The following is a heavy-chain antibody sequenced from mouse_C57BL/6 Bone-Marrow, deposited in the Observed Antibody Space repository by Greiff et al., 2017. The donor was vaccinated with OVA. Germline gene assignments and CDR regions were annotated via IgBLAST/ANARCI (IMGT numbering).Heavy chain of an antibody. V-gene: IGHV1-64*01. J-gene: IGHJ4*01. CDR3: ARWGLRRRYAMDY. Sequence: VQLQQPGAELVKPGASVKLSCKASGYTFTSYWMHWVKQRPGQGLEWIGMIHPNSGSTNYNEKFKSKATLTVDKSSSTAYMQLSSLTSEDSAVYYGARWGLRRRYAMDYGGQGTSVTVSS. CDR2: IHPNSGST. CDR1: GYTFTSYW. D-gene: IGHD2-4*01.